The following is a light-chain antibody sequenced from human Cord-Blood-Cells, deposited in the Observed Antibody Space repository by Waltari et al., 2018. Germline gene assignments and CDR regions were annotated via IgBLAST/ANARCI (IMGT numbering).Light chain of an antibody. J-gene: IGLJ2*01. CDR1: SSDVVGYNY. CDR3: SSYTSSSTLV. V-gene: IGLV2-14*01. Sequence: QSALTQPASVSGSPGKSIPISCTGTSSDVVGYNYVSWYQQHPGKAPKLMIYDVSNRPSGVSNRFSGSKSGNTASLTISGLQAEDEADYYCSSYTSSSTLVFGGGTKLTVL. CDR2: DVS.